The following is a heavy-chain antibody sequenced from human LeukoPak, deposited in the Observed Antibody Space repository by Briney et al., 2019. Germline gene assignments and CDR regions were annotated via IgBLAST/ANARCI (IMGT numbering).Heavy chain of an antibody. Sequence: GGSLRLSCAASGFTLSSFGMHWVRQAPGKGLEWVAAISGSGGSTYYADSVKGRFTISRDNSKNTLYLQMNSLRAEDTAVYYCAKSRRFGELDYWGQGTLVTVSS. J-gene: IGHJ4*02. V-gene: IGHV3-23*01. CDR3: AKSRRFGELDY. D-gene: IGHD3-10*01. CDR1: GFTLSSFG. CDR2: ISGSGGST.